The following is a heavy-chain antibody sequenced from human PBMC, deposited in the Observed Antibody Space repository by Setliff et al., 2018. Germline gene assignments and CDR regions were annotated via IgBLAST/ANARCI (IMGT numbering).Heavy chain of an antibody. V-gene: IGHV3-15*01. CDR3: ATMYYYDSSGYLGHAFDI. CDR2: IKSKTDGGTT. D-gene: IGHD3-22*01. CDR1: GFTFSNAW. J-gene: IGHJ3*02. Sequence: GGSLRLSCAASGFTFSNAWMSWVRQAPGKGLEWVGRIKSKTDGGTTIYAQKFQGRVTMTEDTSTDTAYMELSSLRSEDTAVYYCATMYYYDSSGYLGHAFDIWGQGTMVTVSS.